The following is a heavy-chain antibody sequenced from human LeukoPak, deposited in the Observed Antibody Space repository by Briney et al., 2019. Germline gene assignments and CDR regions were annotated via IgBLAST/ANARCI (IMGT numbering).Heavy chain of an antibody. J-gene: IGHJ4*02. CDR1: GYTFTSNY. D-gene: IGHD1-26*01. CDR3: ARVQWELPNDY. Sequence: ASVKVSCKAFGYTFTSNYMHWVRQAPGQGLEWMGWINPNSGGTNYAQKFQGRVTMTRDTSISTAYMELSRLRSDDTAVYYCARVQWELPNDYWGQGTLVTVSS. CDR2: INPNSGGT. V-gene: IGHV1-2*02.